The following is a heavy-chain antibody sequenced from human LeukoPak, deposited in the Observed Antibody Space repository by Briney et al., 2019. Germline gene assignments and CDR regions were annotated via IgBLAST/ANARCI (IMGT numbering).Heavy chain of an antibody. CDR2: IKSKTDGGTT. J-gene: IGHJ4*02. Sequence: GGSLRPSCAASGFTFSNAWMSWVRQAPGKGLEWVGRIKSKTDGGTTDYAAPVKGRFTISRDDSKNTLYLQMNSLKTEDTAVYYCTTTYYYGSGSYYLFDYWGQGTLVTVSS. D-gene: IGHD3-10*01. CDR1: GFTFSNAW. V-gene: IGHV3-15*01. CDR3: TTTYYYGSGSYYLFDY.